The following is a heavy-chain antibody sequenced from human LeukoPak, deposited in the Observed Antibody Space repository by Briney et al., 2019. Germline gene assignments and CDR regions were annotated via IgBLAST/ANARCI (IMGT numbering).Heavy chain of an antibody. Sequence: SETPSLTCTVSGGSFSSYYWSWIRQPAGKGLEWIGRIYTSGSTNYNPSLKSRVTMSVDTSKNQFSLKLSSVTAADTAVYYCAREGRQQLVIFHRAFRWFDPWGQGTLVTVSS. CDR3: AREGRQQLVIFHRAFRWFDP. V-gene: IGHV4-4*07. CDR1: GGSFSSYY. CDR2: IYTSGST. J-gene: IGHJ5*02. D-gene: IGHD6-13*01.